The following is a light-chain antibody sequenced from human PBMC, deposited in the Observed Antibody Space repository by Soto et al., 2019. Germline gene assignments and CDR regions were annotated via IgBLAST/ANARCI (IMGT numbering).Light chain of an antibody. CDR1: QGISNY. CDR2: TAS. V-gene: IGKV1-27*01. J-gene: IGKJ4*01. Sequence: DIQMTQSPSSLSASVGDRDTITCRASQGISNYLAWYQQKPGKVPKLLVYTASTLQSGIPSRFSSRGSGRDFTLTSCSLQPEDVANYYCQRYNSASLNLGGGTKVEIK. CDR3: QRYNSASLN.